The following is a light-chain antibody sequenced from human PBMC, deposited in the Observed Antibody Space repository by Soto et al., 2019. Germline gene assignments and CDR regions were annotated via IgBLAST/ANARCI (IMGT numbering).Light chain of an antibody. V-gene: IGLV4-60*02. CDR1: SGHSSYI. Sequence: ALTQSSSASASLGSSVKLTCTLSSGHSSYIIAWHHQQPGKAPRYLMKLEGSGSYNKGSGVPDRFSGSSSGADRYLTISNLQFEDEANYYCETWDSNTRVFGGGTKLTVL. CDR2: LEGSGSY. J-gene: IGLJ2*01. CDR3: ETWDSNTRV.